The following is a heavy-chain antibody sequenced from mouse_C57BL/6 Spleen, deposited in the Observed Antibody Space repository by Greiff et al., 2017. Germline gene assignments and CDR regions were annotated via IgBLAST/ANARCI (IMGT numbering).Heavy chain of an antibody. Sequence: QVQLQQPGAELVKPGASVKMSCKASGYTFTSYWITWVKQRPGQGLEWVGDINPGSGSTNYNEKFKSKATLTVDTPSSTAYMQRSSLTSEDSAVYYGAEWSTTVVFDYWGKGTTLTVSS. CDR3: AEWSTTVVFDY. V-gene: IGHV1-55*01. CDR1: GYTFTSYW. CDR2: INPGSGST. D-gene: IGHD1-1*01. J-gene: IGHJ2*01.